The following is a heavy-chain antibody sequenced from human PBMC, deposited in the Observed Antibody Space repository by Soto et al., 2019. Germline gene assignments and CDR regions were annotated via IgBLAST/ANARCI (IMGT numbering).Heavy chain of an antibody. V-gene: IGHV3-23*01. CDR3: ARELAAAGSFDY. J-gene: IGHJ4*02. Sequence: PGGSLSLSCAASGFTFSNYAMSWVRQAPGKGPEWVSGLSDGGGSTFYADSVKGRFTISRDNAKNSLYLQMNSLRAEDTAVYYCARELAAAGSFDYWGQGTLVTVSS. CDR2: LSDGGGST. CDR1: GFTFSNYA. D-gene: IGHD6-13*01.